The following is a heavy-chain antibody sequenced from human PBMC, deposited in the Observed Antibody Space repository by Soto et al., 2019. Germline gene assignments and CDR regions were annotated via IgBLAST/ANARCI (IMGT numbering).Heavy chain of an antibody. J-gene: IGHJ3*02. V-gene: IGHV3-53*01. D-gene: IGHD4-17*01. CDR1: GFTVSSNY. CDR3: ARDMDPRDYAAFDI. CDR2: IYSGGST. Sequence: GGSLRLSCAASGFTVSSNYMSWVRQAPGKGLEWVSVIYSGGSTYYADSVKGRFTISRDNSKNTLYLQMNSLRAEDTAVYYCARDMDPRDYAAFDIWGQGTMVTVSS.